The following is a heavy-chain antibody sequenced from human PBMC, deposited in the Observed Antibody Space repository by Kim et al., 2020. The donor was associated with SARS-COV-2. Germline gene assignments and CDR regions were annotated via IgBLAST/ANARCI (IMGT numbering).Heavy chain of an antibody. CDR2: LNEDGSEK. V-gene: IGHV3-7*01. CDR3: ARGGSYAFEY. D-gene: IGHD3-10*01. CDR1: GFTFRDYW. Sequence: GGSLRLSCAASGFTFRDYWMRWVRQSPGKGLEWVADLNEDGSEKFYMDSVRGRFTISRDNAKNSLFLQMNSLRAEDAALYYCARGGSYAFEYWGQGFLVT. J-gene: IGHJ4*02.